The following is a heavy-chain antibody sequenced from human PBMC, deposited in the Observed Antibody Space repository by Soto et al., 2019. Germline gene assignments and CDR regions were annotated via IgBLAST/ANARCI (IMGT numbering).Heavy chain of an antibody. Sequence: QVQLVQSGAEVKKPGSSVKVSCKASGGTFSSYAISWVRQAPGQGLEWMGGIIPIFGTANYAQKFQGRVTITADESTSTDYMELSSLRSEDTAVYYCARDLVLGSQLLRRVGGMDVWGQGTTVTVSS. J-gene: IGHJ6*02. CDR1: GGTFSSYA. V-gene: IGHV1-69*01. CDR2: IIPIFGTA. D-gene: IGHD2-2*01. CDR3: ARDLVLGSQLLRRVGGMDV.